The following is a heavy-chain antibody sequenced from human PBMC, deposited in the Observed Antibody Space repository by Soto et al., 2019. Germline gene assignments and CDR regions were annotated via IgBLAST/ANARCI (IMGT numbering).Heavy chain of an antibody. J-gene: IGHJ6*02. Sequence: PGGSLRLSCAASGFTFSSYDMHWVRQATGKDLEWVSAIGTAGDTYYPGSVKGRFTISRENAKNSLYLQMNSLRAEDTAVYYCARGREKAARLITGGMDVWGQGTTVTVSS. V-gene: IGHV3-13*01. CDR2: IGTAGDT. CDR1: GFTFSSYD. D-gene: IGHD6-6*01. CDR3: ARGREKAARLITGGMDV.